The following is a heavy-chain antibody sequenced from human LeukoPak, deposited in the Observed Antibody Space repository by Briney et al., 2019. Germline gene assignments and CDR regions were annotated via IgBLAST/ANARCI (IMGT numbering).Heavy chain of an antibody. CDR3: AADVGAVAGIGGPLRRGVGYYYYMDV. J-gene: IGHJ6*03. Sequence: PGGSLRLSCAASGFTFSSYGMHWVRQAPGKGLEWVAFIRYDGSNKYYADSVKGRFAIPRDNAKNSLYLQMNSLRAEDTAVYYCAADVGAVAGIGGPLRRGVGYYYYMDVWGKGTTVTVSS. D-gene: IGHD6-19*01. CDR2: IRYDGSNK. CDR1: GFTFSSYG. V-gene: IGHV3-30*02.